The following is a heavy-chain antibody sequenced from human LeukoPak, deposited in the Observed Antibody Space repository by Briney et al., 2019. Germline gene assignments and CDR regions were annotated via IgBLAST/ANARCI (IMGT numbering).Heavy chain of an antibody. CDR3: TRGTHANY. CDR2: IKEDGSAI. CDR1: GFTFSSYW. J-gene: IGHJ4*02. Sequence: GGSLRLSCAASGFTFSSYWMSWVRQAPGKGLEWVAYIKEDGSAIYHVDSVTGRFTISRDNAKNSLYLQMNSLRAEDTAVYYCTRGTHANYWGEGTLVTVSS. V-gene: IGHV3-7*01.